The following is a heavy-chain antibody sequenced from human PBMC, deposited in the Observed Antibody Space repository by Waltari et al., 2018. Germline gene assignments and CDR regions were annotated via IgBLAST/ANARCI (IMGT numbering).Heavy chain of an antibody. V-gene: IGHV3-23*01. Sequence: EVQLLESGGGLVQPGGSLRLSCAASGFTFSSYAMSWVRQAPGKGLEWVSAISGSGGSTYYADSVNGRFTISRDNSKNTLYLQMNSLRAEDTAVYYCAKNRRIAVAGTSTFDYWGQGTLVTVSS. J-gene: IGHJ4*02. CDR3: AKNRRIAVAGTSTFDY. CDR1: GFTFSSYA. D-gene: IGHD6-19*01. CDR2: ISGSGGST.